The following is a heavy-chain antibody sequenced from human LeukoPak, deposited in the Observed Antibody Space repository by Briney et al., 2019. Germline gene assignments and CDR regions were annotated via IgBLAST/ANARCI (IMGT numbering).Heavy chain of an antibody. V-gene: IGHV1-69*05. J-gene: IGHJ6*03. D-gene: IGHD3-10*01. CDR1: GGTFSSYA. CDR3: AGYMVRGVIITEYYYYYMDV. Sequence: SVKVSCKDSGGTFSSYAISRVLHAAGQRLECVGGIIPIFGTANYAQKLQRRVTITTEESMSPVCMELSSLRSEETAVYYCAGYMVRGVIITEYYYYYMDVWGKGTTVTVSS. CDR2: IIPIFGTA.